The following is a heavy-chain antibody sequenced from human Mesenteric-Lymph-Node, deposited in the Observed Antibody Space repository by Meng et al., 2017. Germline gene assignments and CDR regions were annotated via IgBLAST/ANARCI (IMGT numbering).Heavy chain of an antibody. CDR2: IYNSAST. J-gene: IGHJ4*02. Sequence: QEQQPPWVARLLQPLYTLSAVCGVYSGSRSDYNWNWIRQPPGKGLEWIGYIYNSASTYYNPSLKSRVTISVDTSKNQLSLKLRFVTAADTAVYYCAREGRSHQVGVSVYWGQGNLVTVSS. D-gene: IGHD2-21*01. CDR1: SGSRSDYN. CDR3: AREGRSHQVGVSVY. V-gene: IGHV4-30-4*02.